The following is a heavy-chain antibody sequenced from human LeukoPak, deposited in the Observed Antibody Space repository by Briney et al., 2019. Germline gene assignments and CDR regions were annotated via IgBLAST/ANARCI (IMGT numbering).Heavy chain of an antibody. J-gene: IGHJ4*02. CDR2: INQDGSEK. CDR1: GFTFSSYW. Sequence: GGSLRLSCVASGFTFSSYWMSWVRQAPGKGLERVANINQDGSEKYSVDSVKGRFTFSRDNAKNSLFLQMNSLRADDTAVYYCARDDSSGYYYFDNWGQGTLVTVSS. CDR3: ARDDSSGYYYFDN. D-gene: IGHD3-22*01. V-gene: IGHV3-7*01.